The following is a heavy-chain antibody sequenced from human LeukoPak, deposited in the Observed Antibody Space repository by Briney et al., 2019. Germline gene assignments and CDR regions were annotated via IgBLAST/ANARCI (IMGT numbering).Heavy chain of an antibody. CDR3: AKDRDYGSNPRGIDYFDY. V-gene: IGHV3-23*01. D-gene: IGHD4-23*01. CDR1: GFAFSDYV. CDR2: ISVRSDRT. Sequence: PGGSLRLSCAASGFAFSDYVMDWVRQAPGKGLEWVSSISVRSDRTYYPDSVKGRFTISRDNSKHMLYLQMNTLRADDTAIYYCAKDRDYGSNPRGIDYFDYWSQGTLVTVSP. J-gene: IGHJ4*02.